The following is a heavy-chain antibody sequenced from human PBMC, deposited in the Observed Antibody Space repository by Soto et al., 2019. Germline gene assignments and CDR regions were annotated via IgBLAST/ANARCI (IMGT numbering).Heavy chain of an antibody. CDR2: IWYDGSNK. CDR3: ARDGSSATAFDI. Sequence: ESGGGVVQPGRSLRLSCAASGFTFSSYGMHWVRQAPGKGLEWVAVIWYDGSNKYYADSVKGRFTISRDNSKNTLYLQMNSLRAEDTAVYYCARDGSSATAFDIWGQGTMVTVSS. CDR1: GFTFSSYG. V-gene: IGHV3-33*01. D-gene: IGHD1-26*01. J-gene: IGHJ3*02.